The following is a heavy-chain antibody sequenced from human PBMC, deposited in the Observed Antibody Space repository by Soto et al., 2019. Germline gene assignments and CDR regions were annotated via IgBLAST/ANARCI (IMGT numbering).Heavy chain of an antibody. CDR2: INPYTANT. CDR1: GYTFTNHG. D-gene: IGHD3-16*01. V-gene: IGHV1-18*04. J-gene: IGHJ3*02. CDR3: ARDRVAGIWGDAFDI. Sequence: QVQLVQSGTEVKKPGASVKVSCKTSGYTFTNHGINWVRQAPGQGLEWMGWINPYTANTNYAQKLQGRVTMTTETSTTTGYMDVTSLTSDDTAVYYCARDRVAGIWGDAFDIWGQGTVVTVSS.